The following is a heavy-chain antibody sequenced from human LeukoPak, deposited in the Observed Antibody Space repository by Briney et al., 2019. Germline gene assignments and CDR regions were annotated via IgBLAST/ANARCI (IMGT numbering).Heavy chain of an antibody. D-gene: IGHD5-18*01. Sequence: SQTLSLTCTVSGGSISSGDYYWSWIRQPPGKGLEWIGYIYYSGSTYYNPSLKSRVTISVDTSKNQFSLKLSSVTAADTAVYYCARAGGPKAEYGYSYGSNFDYWGQGTLVTVSS. CDR2: IYYSGST. J-gene: IGHJ4*02. V-gene: IGHV4-30-4*01. CDR1: GGSISSGDYY. CDR3: ARAGGPKAEYGYSYGSNFDY.